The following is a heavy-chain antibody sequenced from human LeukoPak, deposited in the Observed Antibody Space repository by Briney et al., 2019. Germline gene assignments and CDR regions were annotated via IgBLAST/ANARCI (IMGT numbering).Heavy chain of an antibody. Sequence: PGGSRRLSCAASGFTFSRNGMSWVRKAPGKGLEGVANIMQDGREKYYVDSVEGRLTIYRDNAKNSLYLQMNSLRAEDTAVYYCARERYGRDAFDIWGQGTMVTVSS. CDR1: GFTFSRNG. CDR2: IMQDGREK. J-gene: IGHJ3*02. D-gene: IGHD4-17*01. V-gene: IGHV3-7*03. CDR3: ARERYGRDAFDI.